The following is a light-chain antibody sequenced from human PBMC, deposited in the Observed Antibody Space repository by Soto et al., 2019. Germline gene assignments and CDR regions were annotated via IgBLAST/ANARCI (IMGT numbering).Light chain of an antibody. CDR2: TTS. V-gene: IGKV1-39*01. CDR1: QSISNY. Sequence: DIQMTQSPSSLSASVGDRVTIPCRASQSISNYLNWYQQKPGKAPKLLIHTTSSLQSGVPSRFSGSGTGTDFTLTSNSLQPEDFATYYCQQSYSTPQTFGGGTKVEI. CDR3: QQSYSTPQT. J-gene: IGKJ4*01.